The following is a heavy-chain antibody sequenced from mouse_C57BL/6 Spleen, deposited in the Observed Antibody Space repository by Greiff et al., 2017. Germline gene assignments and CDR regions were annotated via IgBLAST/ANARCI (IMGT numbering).Heavy chain of an antibody. V-gene: IGHV1-55*01. J-gene: IGHJ2*01. CDR1: GYTFTSYW. CDR3: ARKGSSGL. Sequence: VKLMESGAELVKPGASVKMSCKASGYTFTSYWITWVKQRPGQGLEWIGDIYPGSGSTNYNEKFKSKATLTVDTSSSTAYMQLSSLTSEDSAVYYCARKGSSGLWGQGTTLTVSS. CDR2: IYPGSGST. D-gene: IGHD3-2*02.